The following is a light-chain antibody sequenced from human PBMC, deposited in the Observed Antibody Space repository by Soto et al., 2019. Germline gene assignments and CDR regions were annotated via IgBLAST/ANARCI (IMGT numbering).Light chain of an antibody. V-gene: IGKV1-39*01. Sequence: DVQMTQSPSTLSASVGDRVTTTCRATQSISSWLAWYQQKAGKAPNLLIYAAASLQSGVPSRFRGFGAGTDFTLTITSLQAEDFATYYCQQTYSPPWTFGQGTKVDIK. CDR2: AAA. CDR1: QSISSW. CDR3: QQTYSPPWT. J-gene: IGKJ1*01.